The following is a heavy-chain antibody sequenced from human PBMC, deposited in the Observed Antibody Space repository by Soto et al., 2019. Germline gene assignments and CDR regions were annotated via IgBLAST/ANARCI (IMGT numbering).Heavy chain of an antibody. CDR1: GGSISSYY. CDR2: IYYSGST. CDR3: ARDYGDYEHAVDI. V-gene: IGHV4-59*08. J-gene: IGHJ3*02. D-gene: IGHD4-17*01. Sequence: PSESLSLTCTVSGGSISSYYWSWIRQPPGKGLEWIGYIYYSGSTNYNPSLKSRVTISVDTSKNQFSLKLSSVTAADTAVYYCARDYGDYEHAVDIWGQGTLVTPSS.